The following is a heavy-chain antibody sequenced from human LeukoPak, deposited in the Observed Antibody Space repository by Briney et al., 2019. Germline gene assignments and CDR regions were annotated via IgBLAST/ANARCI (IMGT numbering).Heavy chain of an antibody. CDR2: IYHSGST. CDR3: ARVRDSSGFSPYFDY. CDR1: GYSISSGYY. J-gene: IGHJ4*02. Sequence: SETLSLTCTVSGYSISSGYYWGWIRQPPGKGLEWIGSIYHSGSTYYNPSLKSRVTISVDTSKNQFSLKLSSVTAADTAVYYCARVRDSSGFSPYFDYWGQGTLVTVSS. V-gene: IGHV4-38-2*02. D-gene: IGHD3-22*01.